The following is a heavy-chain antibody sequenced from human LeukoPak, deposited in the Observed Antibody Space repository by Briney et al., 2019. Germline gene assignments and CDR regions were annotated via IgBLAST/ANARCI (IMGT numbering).Heavy chain of an antibody. CDR2: IYGAGNI. CDR1: GFTFSTYT. D-gene: IGHD6-13*01. V-gene: IGHV3-53*01. J-gene: IGHJ4*02. Sequence: GGSLRLSCAASGFTFSTYTMNWVRQAPGKGLEWVSVIYGAGNIYYADSVKGRFIISRDNSKNTLYLQMNSLRAEDTAVYYCASHGGSWYGFDYWGQGTLVTVSS. CDR3: ASHGGSWYGFDY.